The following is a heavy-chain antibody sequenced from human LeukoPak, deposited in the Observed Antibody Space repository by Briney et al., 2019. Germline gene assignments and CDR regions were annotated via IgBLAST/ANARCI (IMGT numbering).Heavy chain of an antibody. CDR3: ARAPRAFPGPGIAVGWFDP. J-gene: IGHJ5*02. CDR2: IYHSGST. V-gene: IGHV4-30-2*01. D-gene: IGHD6-19*01. Sequence: SETLSLTCTVSGGSISSGGYYWSWIRQPPGKGLEWIGYIYHSGSTYYNPSLKSRVTISVDRSKNQFSLKLSSVTAADTAVYYCARAPRAFPGPGIAVGWFDPWGQGTLVTVSS. CDR1: GGSISSGGYY.